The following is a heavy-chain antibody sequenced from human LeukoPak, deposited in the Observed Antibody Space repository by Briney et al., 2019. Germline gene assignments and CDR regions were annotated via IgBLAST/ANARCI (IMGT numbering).Heavy chain of an antibody. J-gene: IGHJ3*02. V-gene: IGHV3-21*01. CDR3: VTDGASDI. CDR1: GFTLSSYT. CDR2: ISNSGFYI. Sequence: GGSLRLSCAASGFTLSSYTTNWVRQAPGKGLEWVSSISNSGFYIYYADSVKGRFVVSRDDANNSLYLQMDSLRDEDTAVYYCVTDGASDIWGQGTMVTVSS.